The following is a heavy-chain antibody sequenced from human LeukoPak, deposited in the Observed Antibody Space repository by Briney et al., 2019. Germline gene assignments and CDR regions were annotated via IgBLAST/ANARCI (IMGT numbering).Heavy chain of an antibody. V-gene: IGHV3-23*01. CDR1: GFTFSSFG. CDR2: ISSTGGTA. CDR3: AKNGDRGAYCSGGSCYPYYYYNMDV. D-gene: IGHD2-15*01. Sequence: GGTLRLSCAASGFTFSSFGMSWVRQAPGKGLEWVSAISSTGGTAYYADSVKGRFTISRDNSKNTLYLQMNSLRAEDTAIYYCAKNGDRGAYCSGGSCYPYYYYNMDVWGKGATVTISS. J-gene: IGHJ6*03.